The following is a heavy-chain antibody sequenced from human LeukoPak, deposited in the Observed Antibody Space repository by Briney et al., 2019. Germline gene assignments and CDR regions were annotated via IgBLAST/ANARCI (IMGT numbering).Heavy chain of an antibody. D-gene: IGHD6-13*01. CDR1: GYTFTSYD. J-gene: IGHJ4*02. Sequence: ASVKVSCKASGYTFTSYDISWVRQAPGQGLEWMGWISAYNGNTNYAQKLQGRVTMTTDTSTSTAYMELRSLRSDDTAVYYCARGDPNSSSWSPVDYWGQGTLVTVSS. CDR2: ISAYNGNT. V-gene: IGHV1-18*01. CDR3: ARGDPNSSSWSPVDY.